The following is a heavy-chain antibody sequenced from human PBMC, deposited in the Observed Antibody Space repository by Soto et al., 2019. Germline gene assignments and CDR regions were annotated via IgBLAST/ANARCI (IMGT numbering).Heavy chain of an antibody. J-gene: IGHJ4*02. CDR1: GGSISSYY. CDR3: ARLGPNYDFWSGYLEYYFDY. D-gene: IGHD3-3*01. V-gene: IGHV4-59*12. CDR2: IYYSGST. Sequence: SETLSLTCTVSGGSISSYYWSWIRQPPGKGLEWIGYIYYSGSTNYNPSLKSRVTISVDTSKNQFSLKLSSVTAADTAVYYCARLGPNYDFWSGYLEYYFDYWGQGTLVTVSS.